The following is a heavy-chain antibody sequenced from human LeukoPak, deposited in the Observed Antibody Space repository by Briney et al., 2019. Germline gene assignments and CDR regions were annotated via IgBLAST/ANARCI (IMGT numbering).Heavy chain of an antibody. CDR3: AREVSSSWLNYFDY. D-gene: IGHD6-13*01. V-gene: IGHV3-66*01. CDR2: IYSGGST. J-gene: IGHJ4*02. Sequence: GGSLRLSCAASGFTVSSNYMSWVRQAPGKGLEWVSVIYSGGSTYYADSVKGRFTISRDNSKNTLYLQMNSLRAEDTAVYYCAREVSSSWLNYFDYWGQGTLVTVSS. CDR1: GFTVSSNY.